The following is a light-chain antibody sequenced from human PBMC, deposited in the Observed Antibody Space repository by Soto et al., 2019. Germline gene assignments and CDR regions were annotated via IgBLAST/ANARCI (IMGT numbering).Light chain of an antibody. J-gene: IGKJ5*01. CDR2: DAS. Sequence: EIVLTQSPATLSLSPGERAILSCRASQSINNYLVWFQQKPGQAPRLLMYDASKRAIGIPARFSGSGSGTDFTLTISSLETEDFAVYFCQQRSDWPPFTFGQGTRLEIK. V-gene: IGKV3-11*01. CDR3: QQRSDWPPFT. CDR1: QSINNY.